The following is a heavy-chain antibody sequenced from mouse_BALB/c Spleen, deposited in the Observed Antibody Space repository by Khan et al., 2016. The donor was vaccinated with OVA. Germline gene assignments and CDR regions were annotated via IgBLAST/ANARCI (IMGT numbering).Heavy chain of an antibody. CDR2: ISYTGST. CDR3: ARTAVIEY. J-gene: IGHJ2*01. CDR1: GYSITSGYG. D-gene: IGHD1-2*01. V-gene: IGHV3-2*02. Sequence: EVQLQESGPGLVKPSQSLSLTCTVTGYSITSGYGWNWIRQFPGNKLEWMGYISYTGSTTYNPSLKSRISITRDTSKNQFYLQLNSVTAEDTATYYRARTAVIEYWGQGTTLTVSS.